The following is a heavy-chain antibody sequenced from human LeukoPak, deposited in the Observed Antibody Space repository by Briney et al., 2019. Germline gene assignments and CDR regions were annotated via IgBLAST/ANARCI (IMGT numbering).Heavy chain of an antibody. V-gene: IGHV4-59*01. Sequence: PSETLSLTCTVSGGSISSYYWSWLRQPPGKGLEWVGYIYYSGSTNYNPSLKSRVTISVDTFKNQFPLKLSSVTAADTAVYYCSRLDYYDSSGYGTDYWGQGTLVTVSS. CDR2: IYYSGST. CDR3: SRLDYYDSSGYGTDY. J-gene: IGHJ4*02. D-gene: IGHD3-22*01. CDR1: GGSISSYY.